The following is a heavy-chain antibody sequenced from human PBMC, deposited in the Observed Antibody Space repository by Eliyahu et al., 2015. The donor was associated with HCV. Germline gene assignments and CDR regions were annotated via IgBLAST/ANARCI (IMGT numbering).Heavy chain of an antibody. D-gene: IGHD3-16*01. CDR1: GYTFTSYY. CDR2: INXSGGST. V-gene: IGHV1-46*01. J-gene: IGHJ5*02. CDR3: ASSVWEGPCWFDP. Sequence: QVQLVQSGAEVKKPGASVKVSXXXSGYTFTSYYMHWVRQXXGQGLEWXGIINXSGGSTSYAQKFQGRVTMTRDTSTSTVYMELSSLRSEDTAVYYCASSVWEGPCWFDPWGQGTLVTVSS.